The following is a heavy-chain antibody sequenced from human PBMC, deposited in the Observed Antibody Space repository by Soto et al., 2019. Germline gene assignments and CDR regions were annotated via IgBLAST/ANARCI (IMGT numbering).Heavy chain of an antibody. CDR1: GFTFSSYA. D-gene: IGHD3-10*01. CDR2: ISSNGGST. Sequence: EVQLVESGEGLVQPGGSLRLSCAASGFTFSSYAMHWVRQAPGKGLEYVSAISSNGGSTYYADSVKGRFTISRDNSKNTLYLQMNSLRAEDTAVYYCAKAATMVRGVSRGNWFDPWGQGTLVTVSS. CDR3: AKAATMVRGVSRGNWFDP. V-gene: IGHV3-64*02. J-gene: IGHJ5*02.